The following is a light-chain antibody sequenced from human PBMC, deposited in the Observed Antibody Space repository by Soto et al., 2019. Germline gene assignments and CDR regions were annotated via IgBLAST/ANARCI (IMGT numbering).Light chain of an antibody. CDR1: QGISNY. J-gene: IGKJ3*01. CDR3: PKYNSAPRT. Sequence: DIQMTQSPSSLSASVGDRVTITCRARQGISNYLAWYQQKPGKVPKLLIYAAATLQSGVPSRFRGSGSGPDFTLTTICLQPEDVATYYCPKYNSAPRTFGPGTTVDIK. CDR2: AAA. V-gene: IGKV1-27*01.